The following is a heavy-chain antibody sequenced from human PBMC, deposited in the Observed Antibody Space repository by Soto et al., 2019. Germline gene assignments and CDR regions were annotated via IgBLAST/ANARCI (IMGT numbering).Heavy chain of an antibody. D-gene: IGHD6-6*01. CDR2: IYYSGST. Sequence: SETLSLTCTVSGGSISSYYWSWIRQPPGKGLEWIGYIYYSGSTNYNPSLKSRVTISVDTSKNQFSLKLSSVTAADTAVYYCASFSHSSIAGHYYYYMDVWGKGTTVTVSS. J-gene: IGHJ6*03. CDR3: ASFSHSSIAGHYYYYMDV. CDR1: GGSISSYY. V-gene: IGHV4-59*01.